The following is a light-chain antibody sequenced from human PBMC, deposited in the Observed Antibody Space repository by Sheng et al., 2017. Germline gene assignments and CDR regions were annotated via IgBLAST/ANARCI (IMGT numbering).Light chain of an antibody. CDR1: QSISKN. Sequence: EVVLTQSPATLSLSPGERATLSCRASQSISKNLAWYQHKPGQAPRLLISDASNRATGIPARFSGRWVWDRLHSHHQQPRRLTYFAVYYCQQRGNWPPLTFGGGTKLEIK. V-gene: IGKV3-11*01. CDR2: DAS. J-gene: IGKJ4*01. CDR3: QQRGNWPPLT.